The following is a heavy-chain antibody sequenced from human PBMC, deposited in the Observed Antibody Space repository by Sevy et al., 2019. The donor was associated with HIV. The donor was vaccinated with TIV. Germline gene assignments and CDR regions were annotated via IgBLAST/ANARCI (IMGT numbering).Heavy chain of an antibody. CDR3: AKGLGMVQGALLSDDV. Sequence: GGSLRLSCAASGFIFSKFGLHWVLQAPGKGLEWVTFIRYDGSTKYYVESVKGRFTISRDNSKNTLYLQMNSLRPEDTAVYYCAKGLGMVQGALLSDDVWGQGTMVTVSS. CDR2: IRYDGSTK. V-gene: IGHV3-30*02. D-gene: IGHD3-10*01. CDR1: GFIFSKFG. J-gene: IGHJ3*01.